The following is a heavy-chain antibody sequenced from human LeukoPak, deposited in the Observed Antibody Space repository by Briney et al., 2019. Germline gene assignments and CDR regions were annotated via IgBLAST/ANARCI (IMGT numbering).Heavy chain of an antibody. D-gene: IGHD2-21*02. CDR3: ARVLQPGNWFDP. CDR1: GGSISSYY. J-gene: IGHJ5*02. V-gene: IGHV4-4*07. Sequence: SETLSLTCTVSGGSISSYYWSWIRQPAGKGLEWIGRIYTSGSTNYNPSLTSRVTMSVDTSKNQFSLKLSSVTAADTAVYYCARVLQPGNWFDPWGQGTLVTVSS. CDR2: IYTSGST.